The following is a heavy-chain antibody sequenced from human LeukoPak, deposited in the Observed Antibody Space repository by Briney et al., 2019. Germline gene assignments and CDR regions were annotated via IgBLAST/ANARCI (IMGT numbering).Heavy chain of an antibody. CDR3: ARDRYGDSSGARDY. CDR2: ITIGSTYI. Sequence: PVGSLRLSCAASGFIFSSYTMNWVRQAPGKGLEWVSTITIGSTYIYYAESAKGRFTISRDNAKNSLYLQMNSLRVEDTAVYYCARDRYGDSSGARDYWGQGTLAPVSS. J-gene: IGHJ4*02. V-gene: IGHV3-21*01. D-gene: IGHD6-19*01. CDR1: GFIFSSYT.